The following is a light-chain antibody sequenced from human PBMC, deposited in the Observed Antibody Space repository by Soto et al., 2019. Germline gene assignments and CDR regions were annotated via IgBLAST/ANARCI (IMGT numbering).Light chain of an antibody. CDR3: QQRSNWPLT. Sequence: IVLTQSPATLSLFPGERATLSCRASQSVSSYLAWNQQKPGQAPRLLIYDASNRTTSIPARFSRSGSGTDFTLTISNLEPEDFAVYYCQQRSNWPLTFGGGTKVDIK. CDR1: QSVSSY. V-gene: IGKV3-11*01. J-gene: IGKJ4*01. CDR2: DAS.